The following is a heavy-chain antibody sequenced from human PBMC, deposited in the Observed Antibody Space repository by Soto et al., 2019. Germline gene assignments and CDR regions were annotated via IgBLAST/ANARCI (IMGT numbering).Heavy chain of an antibody. J-gene: IGHJ6*02. CDR2: LIPAFNSA. Sequence: QVQLVQSGAEMRKPGSSVKVSCKSSGGTFSNYAISWVRQASGQGLEWLGGLIPAFNSAQYAPKFQGRVAITAYPSTGTAYMELSSLTSADMAVYYCGRRANRGMDVWGQGTRVIVSS. D-gene: IGHD2-8*01. V-gene: IGHV1-69*01. CDR1: GGTFSNYA. CDR3: GRRANRGMDV.